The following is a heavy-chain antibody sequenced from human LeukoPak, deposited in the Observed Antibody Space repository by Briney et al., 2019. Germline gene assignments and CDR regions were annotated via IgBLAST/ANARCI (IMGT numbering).Heavy chain of an antibody. Sequence: ASVKVSCKASGYTFTSYGISWVRQAPGQGLEWMGWISAYNGNTNYAQKLQGRVTMTTDTSTSTAYMELRSLRSDDTAVYYCARVGGHYSSGWYLSVPDYWGQGTLVTVS. CDR1: GYTFTSYG. J-gene: IGHJ4*02. CDR3: ARVGGHYSSGWYLSVPDY. V-gene: IGHV1-18*01. D-gene: IGHD6-19*01. CDR2: ISAYNGNT.